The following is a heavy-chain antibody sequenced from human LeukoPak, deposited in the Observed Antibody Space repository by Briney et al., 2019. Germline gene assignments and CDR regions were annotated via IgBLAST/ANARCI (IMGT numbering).Heavy chain of an antibody. D-gene: IGHD2-15*01. CDR1: GYSFTSYW. CDR2: IYPGDSDT. CDR3: ARHLGYCSDGSCLYYYYMDV. V-gene: IGHV5-51*01. J-gene: IGHJ6*03. Sequence: GESLKISCKGSGYSFTSYWIDWVRQMPGKGLEWMGIIYPGDSDTRYSPSFQGQVTISADKSISTAYLQWSSLKASDTAMYYCARHLGYCSDGSCLYYYYMDVWGKGTTVTVSS.